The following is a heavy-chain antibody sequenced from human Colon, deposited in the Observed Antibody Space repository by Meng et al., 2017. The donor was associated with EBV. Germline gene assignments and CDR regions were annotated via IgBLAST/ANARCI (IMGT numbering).Heavy chain of an antibody. CDR2: IYHSGST. CDR1: GGSISSVYW. J-gene: IGHJ4*02. D-gene: IGHD5-18*01. V-gene: IGHV4-4*02. CDR3: ARGGYYSFDY. Sequence: VGLQQSRPGLVNPSETLSLTCAGSGGSISSVYWWTWVRQSPGKGLEWIGEIYHSGSTNYNPSLKSRVTISVDKSKNQFSLKLTSVTAADTAVYYCARGGYYSFDYWGQRTLVTVSS.